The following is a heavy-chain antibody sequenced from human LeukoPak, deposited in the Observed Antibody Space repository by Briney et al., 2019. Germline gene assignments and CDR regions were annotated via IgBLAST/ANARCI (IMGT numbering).Heavy chain of an antibody. CDR1: GFTFSSYA. CDR2: VTSKTNSYAT. J-gene: IGHJ3*02. Sequence: GGSLRLSCAASGFTFSSYAIHWVRQAPGKGLEWIGRVTSKTNSYATAYAASVKGRFTVSRDDSKKTAYLQMNSLKTEDTAVYYCAAGITLVRGGTFDIWGQGTMVIVSS. CDR3: AAGITLVRGGTFDI. D-gene: IGHD3-10*01. V-gene: IGHV3-73*01.